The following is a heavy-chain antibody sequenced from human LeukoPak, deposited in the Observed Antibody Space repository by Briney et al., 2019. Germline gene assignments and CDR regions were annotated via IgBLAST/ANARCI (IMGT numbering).Heavy chain of an antibody. Sequence: GESLKISCKGSGYTFTNYYIGWVRQTPGKGLEWMGIISPGDSDARYRPSFQGQVTIPAEKSISTAYLRWSSLKASDTAMYYCARRYCSSTSCNPYFFDYWGQGTLVTVSS. D-gene: IGHD2-2*01. CDR1: GYTFTNYY. CDR2: ISPGDSDA. CDR3: ARRYCSSTSCNPYFFDY. J-gene: IGHJ4*02. V-gene: IGHV5-51*01.